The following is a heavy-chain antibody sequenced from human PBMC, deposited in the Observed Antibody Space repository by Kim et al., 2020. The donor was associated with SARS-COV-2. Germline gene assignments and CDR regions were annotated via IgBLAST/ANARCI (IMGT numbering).Heavy chain of an antibody. Sequence: PKCQGRVTMTEDTSTDTAYMELSSLRSEDTAVYYCAKAVFSGYYYYGMDVWGQGTTVTVSS. V-gene: IGHV1-24*01. J-gene: IGHJ6*02. CDR3: AKAVFSGYYYYGMDV. D-gene: IGHD3-10*02.